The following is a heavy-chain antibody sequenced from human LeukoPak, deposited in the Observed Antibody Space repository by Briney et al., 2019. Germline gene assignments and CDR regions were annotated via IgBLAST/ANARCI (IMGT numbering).Heavy chain of an antibody. V-gene: IGHV4-39*01. J-gene: IGHJ5*02. D-gene: IGHD1-26*01. CDR2: MYYSGNT. CDR1: GGSISSSSYY. Sequence: SETLSLTCTVSGGSISSSSYYWGWIRQPPGKGLEWIGSMYYSGNTYYNPSLKSRVTISVDASKNQFSMKLSSVTAADTAVYYCGRCSSGSYNWFDPWGQGTLVTVSS. CDR3: GRCSSGSYNWFDP.